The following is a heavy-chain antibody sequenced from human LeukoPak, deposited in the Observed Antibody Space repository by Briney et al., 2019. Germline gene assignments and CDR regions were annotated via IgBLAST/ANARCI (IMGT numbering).Heavy chain of an antibody. CDR2: VYCSGST. CDR1: GDFITAYY. V-gene: IGHV4-59*01. D-gene: IGHD7-27*01. CDR3: ASNTGTVFDY. Sequence: PSETLSLTCTVSGDFITAYYWSWIRQPPEKGLEWIGYVYCSGSTEYNPSLRSRVTISLEMSKHQFSLNLTSVTAADTAVYYCASNTGTVFDYWGQGALVTVSS. J-gene: IGHJ4*02.